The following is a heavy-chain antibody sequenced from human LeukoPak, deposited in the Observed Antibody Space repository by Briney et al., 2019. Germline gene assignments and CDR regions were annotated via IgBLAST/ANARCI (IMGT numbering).Heavy chain of an antibody. D-gene: IGHD3-22*01. CDR3: AKWDQYDSSGNSKAALDM. J-gene: IGHJ3*02. CDR2: ASYDGGDL. Sequence: GGSLRLSCAASGFIFSTHVMHWVRQAPGKGLEWVALASYDGGDLYYADSVKGRFTISRDNSKSTLYLQMNSLRAEDTALYYCAKWDQYDSSGNSKAALDMWGQGTMVTVSS. CDR1: GFIFSTHV. V-gene: IGHV3-30*18.